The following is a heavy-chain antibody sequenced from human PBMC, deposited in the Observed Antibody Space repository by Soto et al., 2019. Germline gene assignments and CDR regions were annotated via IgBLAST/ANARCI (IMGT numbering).Heavy chain of an antibody. CDR2: ISSSSSYI. Sequence: GGSLRLSCAASGFTFSSYSMNWVRQAPGKGLEWVSSISSSSSYIYYADSVKGRFTISRDNAKNSLYLQMNSLRAEDTAVYYCAREPRGYSYGSYGMDVWGQGTTLTVSS. CDR3: AREPRGYSYGSYGMDV. V-gene: IGHV3-21*01. D-gene: IGHD5-18*01. CDR1: GFTFSSYS. J-gene: IGHJ6*02.